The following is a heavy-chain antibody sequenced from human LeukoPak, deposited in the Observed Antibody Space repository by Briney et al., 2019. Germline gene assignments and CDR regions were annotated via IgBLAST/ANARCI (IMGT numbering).Heavy chain of an antibody. CDR3: AKSGAIHVGFDY. V-gene: IGHV3-23*01. D-gene: IGHD1-26*01. Sequence: PGGSLRLSCAASGFTFSSYAMSWVRQAPGKGLEWVSAISGSGGSTYYADSVRGRLTISRDNSKNTLYLQMNSLRAEDTAVYYCAKSGAIHVGFDYWGQGTLVTVSS. CDR1: GFTFSSYA. J-gene: IGHJ4*02. CDR2: ISGSGGST.